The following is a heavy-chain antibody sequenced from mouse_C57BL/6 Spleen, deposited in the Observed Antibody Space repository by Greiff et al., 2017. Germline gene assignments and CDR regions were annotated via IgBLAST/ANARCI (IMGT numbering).Heavy chain of an antibody. D-gene: IGHD4-1*01. CDR2: IRSKSNNYAT. Sequence: EVQVVESGGGLVQPKGSLKLSCAASGFSFNTYAMNWVRQAPGKGLEWVARIRSKSNNYATYYADSVKDRFTISRDDSESMLYLQMNNLKTEDTAMYYCVSQLTGDDYFDYWGQGTTLTVSS. V-gene: IGHV10-1*01. CDR1: GFSFNTYA. J-gene: IGHJ2*01. CDR3: VSQLTGDDYFDY.